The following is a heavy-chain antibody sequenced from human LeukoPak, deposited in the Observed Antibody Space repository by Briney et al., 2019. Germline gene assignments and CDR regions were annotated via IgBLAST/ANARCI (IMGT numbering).Heavy chain of an antibody. CDR2: ISYGGSNK. CDR1: GFTLSSYG. CDR3: ARDLQRSSVEFDY. J-gene: IGHJ4*02. D-gene: IGHD5-24*01. V-gene: IGHV3-30*03. Sequence: PGGSLRLSCAASGFTLSSYGMHWVRQAPGKGLEWVAVISYGGSNKFYADSVKGRFTISRDNAKNTLYLQMNSLRAEDTAVYYCARDLQRSSVEFDYWGQGSLVTVSS.